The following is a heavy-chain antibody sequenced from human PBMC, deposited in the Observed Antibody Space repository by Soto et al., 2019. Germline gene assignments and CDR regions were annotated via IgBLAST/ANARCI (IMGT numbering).Heavy chain of an antibody. Sequence: PGGSLRLSCAASGFIFSSYSIHWVRQAPGRGLEWVSSITSESAYIYYADSVKGRFTISRDNAKNSLFLQMNSLRADDTALYYCARGGYCAEGGCDEAYGMDVWGQGTTVTVSS. CDR1: GFIFSSYS. J-gene: IGHJ6*02. D-gene: IGHD2-8*02. V-gene: IGHV3-21*01. CDR2: ITSESAYI. CDR3: ARGGYCAEGGCDEAYGMDV.